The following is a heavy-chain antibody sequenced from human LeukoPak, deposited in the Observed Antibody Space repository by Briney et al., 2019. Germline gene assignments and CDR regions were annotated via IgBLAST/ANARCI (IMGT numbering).Heavy chain of an antibody. V-gene: IGHV4-34*01. Sequence: SETLSLTCAVYGGSFSGYYWSWIRQPPGKGLEWIGEINHSGSTNYNRSLKSRVTISVDTSKTQFSLKLSPVTAADTAVYYCARENYSKGLDPWGQGTLVTVSS. D-gene: IGHD4-11*01. CDR3: ARENYSKGLDP. CDR1: GGSFSGYY. J-gene: IGHJ5*02. CDR2: INHSGST.